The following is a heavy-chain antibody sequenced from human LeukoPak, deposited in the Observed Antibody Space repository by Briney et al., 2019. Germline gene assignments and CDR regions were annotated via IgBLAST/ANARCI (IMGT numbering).Heavy chain of an antibody. D-gene: IGHD2-2*01. CDR2: INHSGTT. CDR3: ARFSSDCSTASCYLTY. CDR1: GGSFSGYY. Sequence: PSETLSLTCAVYGGSFSGYYWIWIRQPPGKGLEWIGEINHSGTTNYNPSLKSRVTISVDTSRNQFSLRLTSVTAADTAVYYCARFSSDCSTASCYLTYWGQGTLVTVSS. J-gene: IGHJ4*02. V-gene: IGHV4-34*01.